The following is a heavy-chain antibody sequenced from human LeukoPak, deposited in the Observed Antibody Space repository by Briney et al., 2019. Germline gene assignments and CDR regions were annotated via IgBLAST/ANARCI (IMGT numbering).Heavy chain of an antibody. J-gene: IGHJ5*02. V-gene: IGHV4-4*07. CDR3: ARRRPRASFFRQIYGSGRVWFDP. CDR2: IYTSGST. CDR1: GGSISSYY. Sequence: SETLSLTCTVSGGSISSYYWSWIRQPAGKGLEWIGRIYTSGSTNYNPSLKSRVTISVDTSKNQFSLKLSSVTAADTAVYYCARRRPRASFFRQIYGSGRVWFDPWGQGTLVTVSS. D-gene: IGHD3-10*01.